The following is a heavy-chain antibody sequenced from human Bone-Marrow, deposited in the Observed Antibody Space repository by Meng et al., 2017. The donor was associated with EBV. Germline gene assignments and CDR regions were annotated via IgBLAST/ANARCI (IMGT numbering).Heavy chain of an antibody. J-gene: IGHJ4*02. V-gene: IGHV4-4*02. CDR2: VSLWGTS. CDR1: GDSISSSKW. Sequence: EQSQKSGPGWVKPSGTLSRSCFGSGDSISSSKWWSWVRHPPGKGLEWIGEVSLWGTSSYNPSLQSRGTISVDKSNNQFALNRNSVTAADTAVYYCVRNWGYYFDSWGQGTLVTVSS. D-gene: IGHD3-16*01. CDR3: VRNWGYYFDS.